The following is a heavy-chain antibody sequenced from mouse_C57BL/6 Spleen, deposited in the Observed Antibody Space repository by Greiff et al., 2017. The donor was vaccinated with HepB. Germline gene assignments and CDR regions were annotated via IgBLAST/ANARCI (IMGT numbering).Heavy chain of an antibody. Sequence: QVQLQQSGAELVMPGASVKLSCKASGYTFTSYWMHWVKQRPGQGLEWIGEIDPSDSYTNYNQKFKGKSTLTVDKSSSTAYMQLSSLTSEDSAVYYCASWDTVVATMDYWGQGTSVTVSS. D-gene: IGHD1-1*01. J-gene: IGHJ4*01. CDR2: IDPSDSYT. CDR1: GYTFTSYW. V-gene: IGHV1-69*01. CDR3: ASWDTVVATMDY.